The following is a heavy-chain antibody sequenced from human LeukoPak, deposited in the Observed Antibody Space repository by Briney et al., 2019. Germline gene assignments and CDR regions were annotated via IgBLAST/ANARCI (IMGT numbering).Heavy chain of an antibody. CDR2: ISSSGSYI. CDR1: GFTFSSYS. V-gene: IGHV3-21*01. CDR3: ARAIFGVLSYFDY. Sequence: SGGSLRLSCAASGFTFSSYSMNWVRQAPGKGLEWVSSISSSGSYIYYADSVKGRFTISRDDAKNSLYLQMNSLRAEDTAVYYCARAIFGVLSYFDYWGQGTLVTVSS. J-gene: IGHJ4*02. D-gene: IGHD3-3*01.